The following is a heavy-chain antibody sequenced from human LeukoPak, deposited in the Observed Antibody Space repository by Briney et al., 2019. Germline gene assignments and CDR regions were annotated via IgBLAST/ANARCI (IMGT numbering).Heavy chain of an antibody. V-gene: IGHV4-34*01. J-gene: IGHJ6*02. CDR2: INHSGST. CDR1: GGSFSGYC. Sequence: SETLSLTCAVYGGSFSGYCWSWIRQPPGKGLEWIGEINHSGSTNYDPSLKSRVTISVDTSKNQFSLKLSSVTAADTAVYYCARAAGSIAAAADVWGQGTTVTVSS. CDR3: ARAAGSIAAAADV. D-gene: IGHD6-13*01.